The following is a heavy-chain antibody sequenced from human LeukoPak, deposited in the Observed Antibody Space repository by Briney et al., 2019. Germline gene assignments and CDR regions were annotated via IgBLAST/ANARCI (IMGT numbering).Heavy chain of an antibody. CDR3: ARVPDKVRQWLEDYYFDY. V-gene: IGHV3-30*04. Sequence: PGWSLRLSCAASGFTFSSYAMHWVRQAPGKGLEWVAVISYDGSNKYYADSVKGRFTISRDNSKNTLYLQMNSLRAEDTAVYYCARVPDKVRQWLEDYYFDYWGQGTLVTVSS. D-gene: IGHD6-19*01. J-gene: IGHJ4*02. CDR1: GFTFSSYA. CDR2: ISYDGSNK.